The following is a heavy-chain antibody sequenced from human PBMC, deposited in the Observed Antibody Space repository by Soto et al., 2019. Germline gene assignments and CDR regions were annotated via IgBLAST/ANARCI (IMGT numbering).Heavy chain of an antibody. CDR1: GGSINSGGYY. Sequence: SETLSLTCTVSGGSINSGGYYWSWIRQHPGKGLEWIGYIYYSGSTYYNPSLKSRVTISVDTSKNQFSLKLSSVTAADTAVYYCARGRTVTTNNWFDPWGQGTLVTVSS. J-gene: IGHJ5*02. CDR3: ARGRTVTTNNWFDP. CDR2: IYYSGST. V-gene: IGHV4-31*03. D-gene: IGHD4-17*01.